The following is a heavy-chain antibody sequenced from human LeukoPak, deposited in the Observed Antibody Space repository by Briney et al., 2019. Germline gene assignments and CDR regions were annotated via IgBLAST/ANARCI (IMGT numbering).Heavy chain of an antibody. V-gene: IGHV3-11*05. CDR3: ARVGLPGVRSPNWFDP. J-gene: IGHJ5*02. D-gene: IGHD4-11*01. CDR1: GFTFRDYY. Sequence: GGSLRLSCAASGFTFRDYYMSWIRQAPGKGLEGVSYISSSSSYTNYADSVKGRFTISRDNAKNSLYLQMNSLRAEDTAVYYCARVGLPGVRSPNWFDPWGQGTLVTVSS. CDR2: ISSSSSYT.